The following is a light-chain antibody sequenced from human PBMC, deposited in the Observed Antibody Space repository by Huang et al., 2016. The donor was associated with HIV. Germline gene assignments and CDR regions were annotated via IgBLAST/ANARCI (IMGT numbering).Light chain of an antibody. J-gene: IGKJ1*01. V-gene: IGKV3-15*01. Sequence: EIVMTQSPATLSVSPGERATLSCRASQSVSSNLAWYQQKPGQAPRLLIYGASTRATGIPARVSGSGSGTEFTLTISSLQSEDFAVYYCQQYNNWPPTWTFGQGTKVDIK. CDR1: QSVSSN. CDR3: QQYNNWPPTWT. CDR2: GAS.